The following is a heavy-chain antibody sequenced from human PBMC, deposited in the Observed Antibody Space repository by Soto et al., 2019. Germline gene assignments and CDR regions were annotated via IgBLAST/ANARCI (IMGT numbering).Heavy chain of an antibody. D-gene: IGHD2-2*01. CDR1: GFTFSSYS. CDR3: AKEDCSSTSCYPPSYYGMDV. V-gene: IGHV3-48*02. Sequence: PGGSLRLSCAASGFTFSSYSMNWVRQAPGKGLEWVSYISSSSSTIYYADSVKGRFTISRDNAKNSLYLQMNSLRDEDTAVYYCAKEDCSSTSCYPPSYYGMDVWGPGPTVTVSS. J-gene: IGHJ6*02. CDR2: ISSSSSTI.